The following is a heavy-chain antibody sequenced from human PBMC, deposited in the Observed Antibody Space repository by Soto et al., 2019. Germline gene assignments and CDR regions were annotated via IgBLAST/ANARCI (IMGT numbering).Heavy chain of an antibody. V-gene: IGHV1-18*01. CDR2: INVYNDNT. D-gene: IGHD3-10*01. CDR3: ARGVGSGSYYNQYNWFDP. J-gene: IGHJ5*02. CDR1: GYTYISYS. Sequence: GASVKVSCKASGYTYISYSMHWVRQAPGQGLEWMGWINVYNDNTKYAQKVQGRVTMTTDTSTSTAYMELRSLRSDDTAVYYCARGVGSGSYYNQYNWFDPWGQGTLVTVSS.